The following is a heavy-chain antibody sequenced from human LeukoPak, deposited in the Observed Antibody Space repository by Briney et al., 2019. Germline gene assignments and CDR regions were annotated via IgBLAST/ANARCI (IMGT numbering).Heavy chain of an antibody. V-gene: IGHV1-18*01. J-gene: IGHJ5*02. CDR1: GYTFTSYG. CDR3: ARGGVKGYCSSTSCSRFDP. Sequence: ASVKVSCKASGYTFTSYGISWVRQAPGQGLEWMGWISAYNGNTNYAQKLQGRVTMTTDTSTSTAYMELRSLRSDDRAVYYCARGGVKGYCSSTSCSRFDPWGQGTLVTVSS. CDR2: ISAYNGNT. D-gene: IGHD2-2*01.